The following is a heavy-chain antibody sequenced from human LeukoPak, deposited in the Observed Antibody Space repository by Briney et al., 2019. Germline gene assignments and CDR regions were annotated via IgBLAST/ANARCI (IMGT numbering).Heavy chain of an antibody. CDR2: IYYSGST. Sequence: SETLSLTCTVSSGSISSYYWSWIRQPPGKGLEWIGYIYYSGSTNYNPSLKSRVTISVDTSKNQFSLKLSSVTAADTAVYYCAKQQFAYFDYWGQGTLVTVSS. D-gene: IGHD5-24*01. V-gene: IGHV4-59*01. CDR1: SGSISSYY. J-gene: IGHJ4*02. CDR3: AKQQFAYFDY.